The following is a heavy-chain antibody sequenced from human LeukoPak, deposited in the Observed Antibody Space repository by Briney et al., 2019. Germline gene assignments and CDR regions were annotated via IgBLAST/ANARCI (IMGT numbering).Heavy chain of an antibody. Sequence: GGSLRLSCAASGFTFSGYSMNWVRQAPGKGLEWVSSIGSSSSSIYYADSVKGRFTISRDNAKKSLYLQMNSLRAEDTAVYYCAREKGFDYGEAFDIWGQGTMVTVSS. D-gene: IGHD4-17*01. CDR3: AREKGFDYGEAFDI. V-gene: IGHV3-21*01. CDR1: GFTFSGYS. J-gene: IGHJ3*02. CDR2: IGSSSSSI.